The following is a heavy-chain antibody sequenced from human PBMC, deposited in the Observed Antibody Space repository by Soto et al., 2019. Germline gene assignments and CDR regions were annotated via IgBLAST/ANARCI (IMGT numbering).Heavy chain of an antibody. CDR2: LSDSGGSI. J-gene: IGHJ4*02. V-gene: IGHV3-23*01. CDR1: GFTFNRHA. CDR3: AIVSSGWYAGFFDL. D-gene: IGHD6-13*01. Sequence: EVQLLESGGGLVQPGGSLSLSCTASGFTFNRHAMTWVRQAPGKGLEWVSGLSDSGGSIYYADSVKGRLTISRDNSMNALYLQINALTAEDTAVYYCAIVSSGWYAGFFDLWGQGTLVTVSS.